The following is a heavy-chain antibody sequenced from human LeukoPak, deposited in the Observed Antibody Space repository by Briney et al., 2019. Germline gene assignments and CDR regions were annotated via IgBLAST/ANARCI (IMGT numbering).Heavy chain of an antibody. J-gene: IGHJ4*02. CDR3: ARVFVTKYSSGSPYFDY. Sequence: GGSLRPSCAAPGFPFQSHWMSWGRQAPGKGLGWVANIKQDGREKCYVASVKGRFTMSRDHAKNSLYLQMNSLGAEDTAVYYCARVFVTKYSSGSPYFDYWGQGTLVTVSS. V-gene: IGHV3-7*01. CDR1: GFPFQSHW. CDR2: IKQDGREK. D-gene: IGHD6-19*01.